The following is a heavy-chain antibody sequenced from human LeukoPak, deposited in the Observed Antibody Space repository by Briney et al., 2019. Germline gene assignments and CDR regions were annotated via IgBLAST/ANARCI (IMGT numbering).Heavy chain of an antibody. V-gene: IGHV3-43*02. CDR2: ISVDIETT. D-gene: IGHD1-26*01. CDR1: GFTFYNHA. Sequence: SLRLSSAASGFTFYNHAIHSVPQCPGQGLKWFGIISVDIETTHYVNSVQGRFTVARDNSKNSLYLQLDTLGTEDTDFYLCGRGRGPGSFLADNWGKGTLVTVSS. J-gene: IGHJ4*02. CDR3: GRGRGPGSFLADN.